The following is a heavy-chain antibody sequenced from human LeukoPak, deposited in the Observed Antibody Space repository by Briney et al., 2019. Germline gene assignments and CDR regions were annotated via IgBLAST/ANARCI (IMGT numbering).Heavy chain of an antibody. CDR2: IRYDGTNK. CDR1: GFTFSSHG. D-gene: IGHD2-15*01. V-gene: IGHV3-30*02. CDR3: AKDKDSTNWYFDY. J-gene: IGHJ4*02. Sequence: GSLRLSCAASGFTFSSHGMHWVRQAPGKGLEWVAFIRYDGTNKYYADSVKGRFTISRDNSKNTLYLQMNSLRAEDTAVHYCAKDKDSTNWYFDYWGQGTLVTVSS.